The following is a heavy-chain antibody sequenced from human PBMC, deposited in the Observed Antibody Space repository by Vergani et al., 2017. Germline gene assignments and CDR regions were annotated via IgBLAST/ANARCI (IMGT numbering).Heavy chain of an antibody. V-gene: IGHV4-39*01. Sequence: QLQLQESGPGLVKHSETLSLTCTVSGGSISSSSYYWGWIRQPPGKGLEWIGSIYYSGSTYYNPSLKSRVTISVDTSKNQFSLKLSSVTAAATAVYYCATKNYYDSSVDYWGQGTLVTVS. CDR2: IYYSGST. CDR3: ATKNYYDSSVDY. D-gene: IGHD3-22*01. CDR1: GGSISSSSYY. J-gene: IGHJ4*02.